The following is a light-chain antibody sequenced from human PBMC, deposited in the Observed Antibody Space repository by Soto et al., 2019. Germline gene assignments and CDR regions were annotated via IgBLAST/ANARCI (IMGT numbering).Light chain of an antibody. Sequence: DIQMTQSPSSLSASLGDRVTITCRARQSISSYLNRYQQKPGKAPKLLIYAASSLQSGVPSRFSSSGSGTDLTITIRSLQPDDFATYYCQQSYSTQWTFGQGTKVQIK. CDR1: QSISSY. CDR3: QQSYSTQWT. J-gene: IGKJ1*01. CDR2: AAS. V-gene: IGKV1-39*01.